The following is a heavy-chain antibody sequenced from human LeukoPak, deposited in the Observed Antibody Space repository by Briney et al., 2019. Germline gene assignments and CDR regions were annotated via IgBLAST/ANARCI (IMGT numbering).Heavy chain of an antibody. V-gene: IGHV1-2*06. CDR2: INPNSGGT. CDR1: GYTFTGYY. D-gene: IGHD1-7*01. CDR3: ARDSGGETGTTTEYYFDY. Sequence: GASVKVSCKASGYTFTGYYMHWVRQAPGQGLEWMGRINPNSGGTNYAQKFQGRVTMTRDTSISTAYMELSRLRSDDTAVYYCARDSGGETGTTTEYYFDYWGQGTLVTASS. J-gene: IGHJ4*02.